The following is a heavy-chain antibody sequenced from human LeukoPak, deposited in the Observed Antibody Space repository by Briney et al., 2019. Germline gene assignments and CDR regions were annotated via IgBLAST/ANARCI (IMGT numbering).Heavy chain of an antibody. CDR3: VRVGEIWSNGGYFDS. D-gene: IGHD3-16*01. CDR1: SASITGHY. CDR2: TYSTGTT. J-gene: IGHJ4*01. Sequence: SETLSLTCTVSSASITGHYWSWLRQPAGGALEWLGRTYSTGTTAYNASFTSRLTMSVDTSKSQLFLTLNSVTAADTAVYYCVRVGEIWSNGGYFDSWGQGNPVTVSS. V-gene: IGHV4-4*07.